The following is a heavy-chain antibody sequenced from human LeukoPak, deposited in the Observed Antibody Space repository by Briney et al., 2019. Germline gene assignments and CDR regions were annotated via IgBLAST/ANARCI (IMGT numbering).Heavy chain of an antibody. CDR3: ARATRGGVGASSY. V-gene: IGHV3-11*01. Sequence: GGCLRLSCRASGFIFSDYYLSWIRQTPGKGLEWLSYINSSGSITDYADSVKGRFTISRDNAKNSVYLQMTSLRTEDTAVYYCARATRGGVGASSYWGQGTLVTVST. CDR2: INSSGSIT. J-gene: IGHJ4*02. D-gene: IGHD1-26*01. CDR1: GFIFSDYY.